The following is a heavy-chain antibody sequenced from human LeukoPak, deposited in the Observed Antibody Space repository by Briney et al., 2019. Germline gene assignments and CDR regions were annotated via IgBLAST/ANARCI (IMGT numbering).Heavy chain of an antibody. CDR3: ARDQNGSSWYQYYYYMDV. CDR1: GYTFTSYY. D-gene: IGHD6-13*01. CDR2: INPSGGST. Sequence: GASVKVSCKASGYTFTSYYMHWVRQAPGQGLEWMGIINPSGGSTSYAQKFQGRVTMTTDTSTSTAYMELRSLRSDDTAVYYCARDQNGSSWYQYYYYMDVWGKGTTVTVSS. V-gene: IGHV1-46*01. J-gene: IGHJ6*03.